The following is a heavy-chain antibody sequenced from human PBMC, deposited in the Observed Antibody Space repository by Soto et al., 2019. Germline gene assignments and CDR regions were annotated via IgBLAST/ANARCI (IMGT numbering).Heavy chain of an antibody. D-gene: IGHD1-1*01. V-gene: IGHV3-33*01. Sequence: QVQLVESGGGVVQPGRSLRLSCAASGFMFSNHGMHWVRQAPGKGLEWVAVIWSDGNNRYYADSVKGRFTISRDNSKKTLYLKMNSLRAEDTAVYYWVRGDNWNDEASDYWGQGTLVTVSS. CDR1: GFMFSNHG. CDR2: IWSDGNNR. J-gene: IGHJ4*02. CDR3: VRGDNWNDEASDY.